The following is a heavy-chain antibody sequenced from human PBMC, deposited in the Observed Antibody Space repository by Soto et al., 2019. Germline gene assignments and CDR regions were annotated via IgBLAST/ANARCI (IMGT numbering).Heavy chain of an antibody. V-gene: IGHV4-30-4*01. CDR2: IYYSGST. CDR1: GGSISSGDYY. J-gene: IGHJ4*02. CDR3: ARGPLLSSSWSNPRPSAIDY. D-gene: IGHD6-13*01. Sequence: ASETLSLTCTVSGGSISSGDYYWSWIRQPPGKGLEWIGYIYYSGSTHYNPSLKSRVTISVDTSKNQFSLKLSSVTAADTAVYYCARGPLLSSSWSNPRPSAIDYWGQGTLVTVSS.